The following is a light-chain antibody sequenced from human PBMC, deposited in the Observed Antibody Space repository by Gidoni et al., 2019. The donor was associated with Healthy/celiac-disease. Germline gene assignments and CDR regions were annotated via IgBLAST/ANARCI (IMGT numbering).Light chain of an antibody. CDR1: PSVSSSY. J-gene: IGKJ3*01. CDR2: GAS. CDR3: QQYGSSPRT. V-gene: IGKV3-20*01. Sequence: IVLTQSPGTLSLSPGERATLSCRASPSVSSSYLAWYQQKPGQAPRLLIYGASIRATGIPDRFSGSGSGTDFTLTISRLEPEDFAVYYCQQYGSSPRTFGPGTKVDIK.